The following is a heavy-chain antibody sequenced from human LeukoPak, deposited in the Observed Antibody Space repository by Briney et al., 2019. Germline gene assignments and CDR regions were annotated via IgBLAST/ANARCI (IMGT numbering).Heavy chain of an antibody. D-gene: IGHD6-13*01. CDR2: INPSGAST. CDR1: RYTFTDFY. Sequence: ASVKVSCKASRYTFTDFYMNWVRQAPEQGLEWMGIINPSGASTRYAQKFQGRVTMTRDTSTSTVYMELSSLRSEDTAVYYCARGDRRRPPSSIGWYSENIFDYWGQGTLVTVSS. J-gene: IGHJ4*02. CDR3: ARGDRRRPPSSIGWYSENIFDY. V-gene: IGHV1-46*01.